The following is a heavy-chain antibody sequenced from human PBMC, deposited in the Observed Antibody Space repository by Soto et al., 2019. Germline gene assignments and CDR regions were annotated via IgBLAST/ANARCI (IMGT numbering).Heavy chain of an antibody. J-gene: IGHJ4*02. V-gene: IGHV3-30*18. Sequence: QVQLVESGGGVVQPGRSLRLSCAASGFTFSSYGMHWVRQAPGKGLEWVAVISYDGSNKYYADSVKGRFTISRDNSKNTLYLQMNSLRAEDTAVYYCAKGSYYDSSGYFDSWGQGTLVTVSS. D-gene: IGHD3-22*01. CDR3: AKGSYYDSSGYFDS. CDR1: GFTFSSYG. CDR2: ISYDGSNK.